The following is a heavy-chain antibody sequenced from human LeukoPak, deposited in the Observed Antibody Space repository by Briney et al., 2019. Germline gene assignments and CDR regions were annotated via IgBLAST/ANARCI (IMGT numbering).Heavy chain of an antibody. CDR2: INPSGGST. D-gene: IGHD3-16*01. CDR3: ARGEAYYDYVWGSYYDY. Sequence: ASVKVSCKASGYTFTSYYMHWVRQAPGQGLEWMGIINPSGGSTSYAQKFQGRVTMTRDTSTSTVYMELSSLRSEDTAVYYCARGEAYYDYVWGSYYDYWGQGTLVTVSS. CDR1: GYTFTSYY. V-gene: IGHV1-46*01. J-gene: IGHJ4*02.